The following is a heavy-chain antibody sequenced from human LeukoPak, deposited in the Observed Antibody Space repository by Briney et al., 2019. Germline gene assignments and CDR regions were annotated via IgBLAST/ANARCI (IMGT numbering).Heavy chain of an antibody. V-gene: IGHV3-23*01. J-gene: IGHJ4*02. CDR2: ISGSGGST. D-gene: IGHD1-26*01. Sequence: GGSLRLSCAASGFTFSSYAMSWVRQAPGKGLEWVSAISGSGGSTYNADSVKGRFTISRDNSKNTLDLQMNSLRAEDTAVYYCAKDVGGATRFLDYWGQGTLVTPSS. CDR3: AKDVGGATRFLDY. CDR1: GFTFSSYA.